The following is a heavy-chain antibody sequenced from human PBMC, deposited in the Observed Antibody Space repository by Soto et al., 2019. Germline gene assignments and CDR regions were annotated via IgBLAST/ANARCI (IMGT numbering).Heavy chain of an antibody. CDR3: ARGDGAGYTYGMDV. D-gene: IGHD3-9*01. V-gene: IGHV5-10-1*01. CDR1: VYRYTSYW. Sequence: PGEYLKIYCKGSVYRYTSYWINLVRQMPGKGPEWMCRFDTTDAHTDYIPSFQGHVTISADKSITTAYLQWSSLKASDSAMYYCARGDGAGYTYGMDVWGQGTTVTVSS. CDR2: FDTTDAHT. J-gene: IGHJ6*02.